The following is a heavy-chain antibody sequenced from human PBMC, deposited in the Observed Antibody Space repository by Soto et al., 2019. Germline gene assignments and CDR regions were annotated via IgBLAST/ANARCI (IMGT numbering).Heavy chain of an antibody. CDR1: GGSFKSGSYS. D-gene: IGHD3-3*01. V-gene: IGHV4-61*01. Sequence: SETLSLTCTVSGGSFKSGSYSWSWIRQPPGKGLEWIGNVYHTGRTSYNPSLKSRVSISMDTSKNQFSLNLDSVTAADTAVYFCARDFAYFDSWGQGTLVTVSS. J-gene: IGHJ4*02. CDR2: VYHTGRT. CDR3: ARDFAYFDS.